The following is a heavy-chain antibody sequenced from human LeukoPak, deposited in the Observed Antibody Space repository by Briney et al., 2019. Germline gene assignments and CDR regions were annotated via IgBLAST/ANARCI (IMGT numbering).Heavy chain of an antibody. D-gene: IGHD3-10*01. V-gene: IGHV3-30*04. CDR1: GFTFSSYA. J-gene: IGHJ4*02. CDR3: ARGGAITMVRGVPSYRH. Sequence: GGSLRLSCAASGFTFSSYAMHWVRQAPGKGLEWVAVISYDGSNKYYADSVKGRFTISRDNSKNTLYLQMNSLRAKDTAVYYCARGGAITMVRGVPSYRHWGQGTLVTVSS. CDR2: ISYDGSNK.